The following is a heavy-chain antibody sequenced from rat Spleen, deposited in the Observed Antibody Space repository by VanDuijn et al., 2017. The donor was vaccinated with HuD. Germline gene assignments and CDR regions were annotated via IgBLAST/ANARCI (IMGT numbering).Heavy chain of an antibody. CDR1: GFTFSNYY. V-gene: IGHV5-25*01. CDR2: INTGGVNT. CDR3: ASNDY. J-gene: IGHJ3*01. Sequence: EVQLVESGGGLVQPGRSLKLSCAVSGFTFSNYYMAWVRQAPTKGLEWVASINTGGVNTYYRGSVKGRFTISRDNAKSTLYLQMDSLRSEDTATYYCASNDYWGQGTLVTVSS.